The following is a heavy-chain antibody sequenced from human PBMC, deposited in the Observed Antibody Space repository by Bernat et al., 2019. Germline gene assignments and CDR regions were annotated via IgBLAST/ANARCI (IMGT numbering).Heavy chain of an antibody. CDR1: GFTFSSYG. Sequence: QVQLVESGGGVVQPGGSLRLSCGASGFTFSSYGIHWVRQAPDKGLEWVAFIRNDGSNKYYADSVKGRFTISRDNSKKTVYLQMNSLRAEDTAVYYCAKERDLVPTTYYFDNWGRGTLLTVSS. CDR2: IRNDGSNK. CDR3: AKERDLVPTTYYFDN. D-gene: IGHD5-12*01. V-gene: IGHV3-30*02. J-gene: IGHJ4*02.